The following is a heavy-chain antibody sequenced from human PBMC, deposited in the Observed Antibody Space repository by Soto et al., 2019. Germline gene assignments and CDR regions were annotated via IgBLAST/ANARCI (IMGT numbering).Heavy chain of an antibody. CDR2: IWDDGSKE. D-gene: IGHD2-8*02. CDR1: GFYFSGSG. J-gene: IGHJ4*02. V-gene: IGHV3-33*01. CDR3: ARDTGSAPFDY. Sequence: QVQLVESGGGVVQPGRSLRLSCAASGFYFSGSGMHWVRQAPGKGLEWVAVIWDDGSKEYYADSVKGRFTISRDNSKNNLYLQMNGLRADDTAIYYCARDTGSAPFDYWGQGTLVTVSS.